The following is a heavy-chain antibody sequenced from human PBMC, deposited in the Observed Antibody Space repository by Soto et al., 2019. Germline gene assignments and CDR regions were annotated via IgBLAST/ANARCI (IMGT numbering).Heavy chain of an antibody. CDR3: ARVYYDSSGYGAFDI. Sequence: QVQLVQSGAEVKKPGSSVKVSCKASGGTFSSSAISWVRQAPGQGLEWMGGIIPIFGTANYAQKFQGRVTITAEESTSTGYMELSSLRSEDTAVYYCARVYYDSSGYGAFDIWGQGTMVTVSS. J-gene: IGHJ3*02. CDR1: GGTFSSSA. V-gene: IGHV1-69*01. CDR2: IIPIFGTA. D-gene: IGHD3-22*01.